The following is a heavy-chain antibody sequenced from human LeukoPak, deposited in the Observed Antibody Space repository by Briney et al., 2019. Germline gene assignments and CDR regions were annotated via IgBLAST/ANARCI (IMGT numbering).Heavy chain of an antibody. CDR2: ISYDGSNK. J-gene: IGHJ4*02. CDR3: ARKSASGNYPLDY. Sequence: GGSLRLSCAASGFSNYTMHWVRQAPGKGLEWVAVISYDGSNKYYADSVKGRFTISRDNAKNTVFLQMSSLRAEDTALYYCARKSASGNYPLDYWGQGTLVTVSS. D-gene: IGHD3-10*01. V-gene: IGHV3-30*04. CDR1: GFSNYT.